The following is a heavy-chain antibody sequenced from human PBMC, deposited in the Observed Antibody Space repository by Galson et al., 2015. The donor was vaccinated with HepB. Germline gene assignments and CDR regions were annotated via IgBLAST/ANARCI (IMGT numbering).Heavy chain of an antibody. V-gene: IGHV3-23*01. CDR3: ARDSRFDTAMVIDY. CDR1: GFTFSSYA. D-gene: IGHD5-18*01. Sequence: LRLSCAASGFTFSSYAMSWVRQAPGKGLEWVSAISGSGGSTYYADSVKGRFTISRDNSKDTLYLQMNSLRAEDTAVYYCARDSRFDTAMVIDYWGQGTLVTVSS. J-gene: IGHJ4*02. CDR2: ISGSGGST.